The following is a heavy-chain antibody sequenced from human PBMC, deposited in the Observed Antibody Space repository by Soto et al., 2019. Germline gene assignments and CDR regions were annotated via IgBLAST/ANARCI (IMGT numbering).Heavy chain of an antibody. V-gene: IGHV1-69*01. J-gene: IGHJ4*02. D-gene: IGHD3-22*01. CDR2: IIPIFGTA. Sequence: VSCKASGGTFSSYAITRVRPAPGQGLEWMGGIIPIFGTANYAQKCQGRVTITADESTSTAYMELSSLRSEDTAVYYCARVRVASYDSSGYYFDYWGQGTLVTFS. CDR3: ARVRVASYDSSGYYFDY. CDR1: GGTFSSYA.